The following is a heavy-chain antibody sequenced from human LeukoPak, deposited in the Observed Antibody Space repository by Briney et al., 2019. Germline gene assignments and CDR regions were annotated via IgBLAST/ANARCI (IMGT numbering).Heavy chain of an antibody. CDR2: INSDGSST. CDR3: ARVEVAGLDFDY. D-gene: IGHD6-19*01. V-gene: IGHV3-74*01. CDR1: GCTFSSYW. Sequence: GGSLRLSCAASGCTFSSYWMHWVRQAPGKGLVWVSRINSDGSSTSYADSVKGRFTISRDNAKNTLYLQMNSLRAEDTAVYYCARVEVAGLDFDYWGQGTLVTVSS. J-gene: IGHJ4*02.